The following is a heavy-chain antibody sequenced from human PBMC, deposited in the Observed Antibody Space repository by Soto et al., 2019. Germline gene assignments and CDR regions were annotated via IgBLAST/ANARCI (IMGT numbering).Heavy chain of an antibody. J-gene: IGHJ6*03. CDR1: GGSISSSRSY. D-gene: IGHD1-1*01. CDR3: ARGKNGIPKPKYYYYYYYMDV. CDR2: IFYSGST. Sequence: PSETLSLTCNVSGGSISSSRSYWAWIRQPPGKGLEWIANIFYSGSTYYNPSLASRVTVSVDTSKNQFSLKLSSVTAADTAVYYCARGKNGIPKPKYYYYYYYMDVWGKGTTVTVSS. V-gene: IGHV4-39*01.